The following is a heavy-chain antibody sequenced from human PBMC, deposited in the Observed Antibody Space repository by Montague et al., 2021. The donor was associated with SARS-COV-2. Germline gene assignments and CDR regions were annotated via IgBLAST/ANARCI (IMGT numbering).Heavy chain of an antibody. CDR2: INHSGST. Sequence: SETLSLTCAVYGGSFSGYYWTWIRQPPGKGLEWIGEINHSGSTNYNPSLKSRVPISVDMSKNQFSLKLRSVTAADTAVYYCARGQPPRITFGGIISYGLDIWGQGTTVTVSS. J-gene: IGHJ6*02. CDR1: GGSFSGYY. V-gene: IGHV4-34*01. CDR3: ARGQPPRITFGGIISYGLDI. D-gene: IGHD3-16*02.